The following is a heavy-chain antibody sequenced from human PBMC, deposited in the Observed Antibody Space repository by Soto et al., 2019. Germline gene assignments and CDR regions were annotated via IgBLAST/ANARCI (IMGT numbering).Heavy chain of an antibody. D-gene: IGHD3-3*01. CDR3: ARGGYYDFRSGSTPGASDV. CDR1: GGSLSGHY. CDR2: INYSGGT. J-gene: IGHJ3*01. V-gene: IGHV4-34*01. Sequence: SETLSLTCAVYGGSLSGHYWSWIRQPPGKGLEWIGEINYSGGTNYNPSLKSRVTISVDTSKNQFSLKLNSVTAADTAVYYCARGGYYDFRSGSTPGASDVWGQGTMVTVSS.